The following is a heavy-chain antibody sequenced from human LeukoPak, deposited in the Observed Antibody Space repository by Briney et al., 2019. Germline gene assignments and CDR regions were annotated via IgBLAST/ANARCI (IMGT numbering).Heavy chain of an antibody. CDR2: IHDSGST. Sequence: SETLSLTCTVSGGSVNTDDYYWSWIRLPPGKGLEWIGYIHDSGSTNYNPSLKSRVTISVDTSKNQFSLRLSSVSAADAAVYYCARDLVNWGQGTLVTVSS. J-gene: IGHJ4*02. V-gene: IGHV4-61*08. D-gene: IGHD2-21*01. CDR1: GGSVNTDDYY. CDR3: ARDLVN.